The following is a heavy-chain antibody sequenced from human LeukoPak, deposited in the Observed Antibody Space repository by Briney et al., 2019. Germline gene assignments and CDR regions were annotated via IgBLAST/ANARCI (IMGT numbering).Heavy chain of an antibody. V-gene: IGHV3-23*01. D-gene: IGHD3-9*01. CDR2: ISGSGGST. CDR1: GFTFRTYG. CDR3: ARDLRYFDWYLSGYYYYMDV. Sequence: GGTLRLSCEASGFTFRTYGMSWVRQAPGKGLEWVSGISGSGGSTYYADSVKGRFTISRDNSKNTLYLQMNSLRAEDTAVYYCARDLRYFDWYLSGYYYYMDVWGKGTTVTVSS. J-gene: IGHJ6*03.